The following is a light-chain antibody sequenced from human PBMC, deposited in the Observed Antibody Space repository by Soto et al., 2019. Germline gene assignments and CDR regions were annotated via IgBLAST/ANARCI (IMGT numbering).Light chain of an antibody. CDR2: EVS. J-gene: IGLJ1*01. CDR1: SSDVGSYKY. Sequence: QSALTQPASVSGSPGQSITISCTGTSSDVGSYKYVSWYQQHPGKAPKLMIYEVSNRPSGVSDRFSGSKSDNTASLTISGLQAEDEAVYYCSSYTTSGTLYVFGTGTKLTVL. CDR3: SSYTTSGTLYV. V-gene: IGLV2-14*01.